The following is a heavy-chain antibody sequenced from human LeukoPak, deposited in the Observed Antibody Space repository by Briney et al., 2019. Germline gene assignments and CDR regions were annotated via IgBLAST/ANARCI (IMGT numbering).Heavy chain of an antibody. CDR2: ISYDGSNK. V-gene: IGHV3-30-3*01. CDR1: GFTFSSYA. Sequence: TGGSLRLSCAASGFTFSSYAMHWVRQAPGKGLEWVAVISYDGSNKYFADSVKGRFTISRDNSKNTLYLQMNSLRAEDTAVYYCARDSWVIKYYFDYWGQGTLVTVSS. D-gene: IGHD3-16*02. J-gene: IGHJ4*02. CDR3: ARDSWVIKYYFDY.